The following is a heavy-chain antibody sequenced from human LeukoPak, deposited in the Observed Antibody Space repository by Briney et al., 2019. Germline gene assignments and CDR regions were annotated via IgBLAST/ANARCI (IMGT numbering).Heavy chain of an antibody. J-gene: IGHJ4*02. D-gene: IGHD1-26*01. Sequence: GGSLRLSCAASGFTFSSYSMNWVRQAPGKGPEWVSSISSSSSYIYYADSVKGRFTISRDNAKNSLYLQMNSLRAEDTAVYYCARDRSIVGAKWFDYWSQGTLVTVSS. CDR2: ISSSSSYI. CDR1: GFTFSSYS. CDR3: ARDRSIVGAKWFDY. V-gene: IGHV3-21*04.